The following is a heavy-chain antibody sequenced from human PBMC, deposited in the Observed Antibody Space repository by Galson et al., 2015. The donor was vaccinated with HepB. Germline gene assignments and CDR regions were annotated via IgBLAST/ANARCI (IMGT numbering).Heavy chain of an antibody. CDR3: ARDYDRFDF. D-gene: IGHD3-16*01. CDR2: ITRGSLTI. J-gene: IGHJ4*02. Sequence: SLRPSCAGSGFTFSCYALNWVRQAPGKGLEWISCITRGSLTIYYADSVRGRFTISRDNANNSLYLQMNSLRAEDSAVYFCARDYDRFDFWGRGTLVTVSS. CDR1: GFTFSCYA. V-gene: IGHV3-48*03.